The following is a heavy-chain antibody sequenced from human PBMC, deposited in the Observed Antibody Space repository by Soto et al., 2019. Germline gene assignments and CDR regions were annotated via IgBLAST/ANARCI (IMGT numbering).Heavy chain of an antibody. CDR1: GGSMGKFY. Sequence: SETLSLTCSVSGGSMGKFYWSWIRKTAGKGLEWMGRVYATGTSDYNPSLRSRIAMSVDISKKTFSLRLRSVTAADAGVYYCVRDGSKTLRDCFDPWGQGILVTVSS. D-gene: IGHD4-17*01. J-gene: IGHJ5*02. CDR2: VYATGTS. CDR3: VRDGSKTLRDCFDP. V-gene: IGHV4-4*07.